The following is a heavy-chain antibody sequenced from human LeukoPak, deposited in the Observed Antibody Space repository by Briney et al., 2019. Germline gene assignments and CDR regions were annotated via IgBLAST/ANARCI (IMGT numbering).Heavy chain of an antibody. Sequence: GGSLRLSCAASGFTFSSYAMSWVRQAPGKGLEWVSAISGSGGSTYYADSVKGRFTISRDNSKNTLYLQMNSLRAEDTAVYYCARDLYYDFWSGPYYFDYWGQGTLVTVSS. V-gene: IGHV3-23*01. J-gene: IGHJ4*02. D-gene: IGHD3-3*01. CDR1: GFTFSSYA. CDR3: ARDLYYDFWSGPYYFDY. CDR2: ISGSGGST.